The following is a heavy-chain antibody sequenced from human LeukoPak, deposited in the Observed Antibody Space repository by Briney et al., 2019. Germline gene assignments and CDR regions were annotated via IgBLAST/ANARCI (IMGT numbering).Heavy chain of an antibody. J-gene: IGHJ3*02. D-gene: IGHD3-10*01. V-gene: IGHV3-30*04. CDR1: GFIFNNNA. Sequence: GGSLRLSCAASGFIFNNNAIHWVRQAPGKGLEWVAVISFDGRDKHHADSVKGRFTISRDNSKNTLYLQMNSLRAEDTAVYYCAKGREVRYHDAFDIWGQGTMVTVSS. CDR2: ISFDGRDK. CDR3: AKGREVRYHDAFDI.